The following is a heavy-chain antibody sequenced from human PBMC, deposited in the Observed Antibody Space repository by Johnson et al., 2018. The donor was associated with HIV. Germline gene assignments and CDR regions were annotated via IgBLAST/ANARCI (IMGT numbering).Heavy chain of an antibody. CDR3: ARDDTEADGAFDI. Sequence: VQLVESGGGVVQPGRSLRLSCAASGFIFSSYAMHWVRQAPGKGLEYVSAISSNGGSTYYANSVKGRFTISRDNAKNSLYLQMNSLRAEDTAVYYCARDDTEADGAFDIWGQGTMVTVSS. J-gene: IGHJ3*02. D-gene: IGHD2-2*02. CDR2: ISSNGGST. CDR1: GFIFSSYA. V-gene: IGHV3-64*01.